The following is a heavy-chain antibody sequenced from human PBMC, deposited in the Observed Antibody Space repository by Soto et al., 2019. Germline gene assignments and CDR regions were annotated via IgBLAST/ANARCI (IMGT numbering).Heavy chain of an antibody. J-gene: IGHJ3*02. V-gene: IGHV3-15*07. CDR3: TSLIVVVRNDAFDI. CDR1: GFTFSNAW. Sequence: EVQLVESGGGLVKPGGSLRLSCAASGFTFSNAWMNWVRQAPGKGLEWVGRIKSKTDGGTTDYAAPVKGRFTISRDDSKNTLYLQMNSLKTEDTAVYYCTSLIVVVRNDAFDIWGQGTMVTVSS. D-gene: IGHD3-22*01. CDR2: IKSKTDGGTT.